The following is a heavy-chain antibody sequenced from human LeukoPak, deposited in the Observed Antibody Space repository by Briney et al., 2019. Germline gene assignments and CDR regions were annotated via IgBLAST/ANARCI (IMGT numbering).Heavy chain of an antibody. V-gene: IGHV3-21*01. D-gene: IGHD5-18*01. J-gene: IGHJ4*02. CDR1: GFTFSSYS. CDR3: ERVIPHSSSDY. CDR2: ISSSSSYI. Sequence: GGCLRLSCADSGFTFSSYSMNWVRQAPGKGLEWVSSISSSSSYIYYADSVKGRFTISRDNAKNSLYLQMNSLRAEDTAVYYCERVIPHSSSDYWGQGTLVTVSS.